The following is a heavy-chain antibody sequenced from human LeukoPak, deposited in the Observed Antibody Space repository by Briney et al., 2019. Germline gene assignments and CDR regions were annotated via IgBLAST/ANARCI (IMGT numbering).Heavy chain of an antibody. CDR3: ARDDYTLIDY. CDR2: FYSDGSRT. V-gene: IGHV3-74*01. CDR1: GFTLSSNW. D-gene: IGHD4-11*01. Sequence: GGSLRLSCAGSGFTLSSNWMHWVRQAPGKGLVWVSRFYSDGSRTNYADSVKGRFTISGDNAKNTQYLQMNSLRAEDTAVYYCARDDYTLIDYWGQGTLVTVSS. J-gene: IGHJ4*02.